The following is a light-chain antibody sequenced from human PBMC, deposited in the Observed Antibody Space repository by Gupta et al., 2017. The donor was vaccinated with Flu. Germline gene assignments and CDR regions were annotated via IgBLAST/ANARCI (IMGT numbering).Light chain of an antibody. CDR3: QQLKNWPPEYT. Sequence: IVMTQSPATLSVSPGERVTLSCRASQSVSSNLAWYQQKPGQAPMLLIHDAFTRAAGIPAMFSGSGSGTEFTLTISSLQSEDFATYYCQQLKNWPPEYTFGQGTKLEIK. CDR2: DAF. J-gene: IGKJ2*01. CDR1: QSVSSN. V-gene: IGKV3D-15*01.